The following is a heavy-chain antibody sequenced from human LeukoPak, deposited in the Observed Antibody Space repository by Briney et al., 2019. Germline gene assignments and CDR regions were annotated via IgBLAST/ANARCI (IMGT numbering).Heavy chain of an antibody. CDR2: IIPIFGTA. CDR1: GGTFSSYS. J-gene: IGHJ4*02. CDR3: ASTYYDFWSGHDDY. D-gene: IGHD3-3*01. V-gene: IGHV1-69*13. Sequence: ASVKVSCRASGGTFSSYSISWVRQEPGQGLEWMGGIIPIFGTANYAQKFQGRATITADESTSTAYMERSSLRSEDTAVYYWASTYYDFWSGHDDYWGQGTLVTVSS.